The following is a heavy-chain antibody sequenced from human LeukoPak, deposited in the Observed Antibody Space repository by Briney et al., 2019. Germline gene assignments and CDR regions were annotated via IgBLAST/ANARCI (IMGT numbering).Heavy chain of an antibody. CDR1: GYTFTGYY. CDR2: INPNSGGT. V-gene: IGHV1-2*02. CDR3: AKGPPTLDDAFDI. J-gene: IGHJ3*02. Sequence: ASVKVSCKASGYTFTGYYMHWVRQAPGQGLEWMGWINPNSGGTNYTQKFQGRVTMTRDTSISTAYMELSRLRSDDTAVYYCAKGPPTLDDAFDIWGQGTMVTVSS.